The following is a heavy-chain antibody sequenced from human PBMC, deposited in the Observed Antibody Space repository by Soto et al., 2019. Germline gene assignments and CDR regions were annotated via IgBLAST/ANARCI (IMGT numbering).Heavy chain of an antibody. CDR1: GLSLSSARVG. J-gene: IGHJ6*03. CDR3: ARIKVTGTTGYMDV. Sequence: GSGPTLVNPTETLTLTCTVSGLSLSSARVGVSWIRQPPGKTLGWLAHIFSNDKKPYNTALKSRLTISKDISKSQVVLTMTNMGPADTATYYCARIKVTGTTGYMDVWGQGTTVTVAS. V-gene: IGHV2-26*01. D-gene: IGHD1-7*01. CDR2: IFSNDKK.